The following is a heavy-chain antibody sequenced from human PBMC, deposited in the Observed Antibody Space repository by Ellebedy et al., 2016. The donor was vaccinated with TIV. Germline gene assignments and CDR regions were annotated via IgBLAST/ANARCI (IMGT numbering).Heavy chain of an antibody. Sequence: AASVKVSCKASGYSFTAYYVHWVRQAPGHGLEWLGWNNVKTGDSHYAPKFQGRATMRTDTSITTVNLELGRVRSDDTAVYYCSRGGSVPASLPSDFWGQGTLVTVSS. CDR1: GYSFTAYY. CDR3: SRGGSVPASLPSDF. CDR2: NNVKTGDS. J-gene: IGHJ4*02. V-gene: IGHV1-2*02. D-gene: IGHD2-2*01.